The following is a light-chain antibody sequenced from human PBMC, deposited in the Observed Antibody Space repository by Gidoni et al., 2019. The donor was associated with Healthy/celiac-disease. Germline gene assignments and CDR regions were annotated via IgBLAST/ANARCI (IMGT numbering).Light chain of an antibody. CDR3: SSYTSSSTPYV. V-gene: IGLV2-14*03. Sequence: QSALTQPASVSGSPGQSLTISCTGTSSDVGGYNYDSWYQQHPGKAPKLMIYDVSNRPSGVSNRFSGSKSGNTASLTISGLQAEDEADYYCSSYTSSSTPYVFGTGTKVTVL. CDR1: SSDVGGYNY. CDR2: DVS. J-gene: IGLJ1*01.